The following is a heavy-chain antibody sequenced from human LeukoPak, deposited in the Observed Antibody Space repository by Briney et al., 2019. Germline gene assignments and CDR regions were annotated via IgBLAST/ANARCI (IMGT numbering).Heavy chain of an antibody. CDR3: ASLNNSLDTFDI. CDR1: GYSFSTYW. D-gene: IGHD2/OR15-2a*01. Sequence: GESLKISCKRSGYSFSTYWFGWVRQMSGKGLEWMGIIYPGDSDTRYSPSFQGQVTISADRSITTAYLQWSSLKASDTAMYYCASLNNSLDTFDIWGQGTMVTVSS. CDR2: IYPGDSDT. V-gene: IGHV5-51*01. J-gene: IGHJ3*02.